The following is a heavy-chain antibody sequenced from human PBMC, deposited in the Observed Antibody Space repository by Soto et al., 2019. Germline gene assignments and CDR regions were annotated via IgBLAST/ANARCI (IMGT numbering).Heavy chain of an antibody. V-gene: IGHV3-74*01. CDR2: INSDGSSA. Sequence: PGWSLRLSCAASVFTFINYWMHWVRQAPGKGLVWVSRINSDGSSASYADSVKGRFTISRDNAKNTLYLQMNSLRAEDTAVYYCARDTLELLYYFDYWGQGTLVTVSS. CDR3: ARDTLELLYYFDY. J-gene: IGHJ4*02. CDR1: VFTFINYW. D-gene: IGHD1-7*01.